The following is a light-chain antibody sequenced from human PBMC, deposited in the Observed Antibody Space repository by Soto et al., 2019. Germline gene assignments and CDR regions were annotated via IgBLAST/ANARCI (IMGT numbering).Light chain of an antibody. Sequence: DIVMTQSPDSLAVALGERATVNCKSSRSILSSSKNKNYLAWYQQKPGQPPRLLIYWASTRQSGVPERFSGSGSGTDVTLTISSLQAEDVGVYYCQQYYSSPFTFGPGTKVDIK. CDR2: WAS. CDR1: RSILSSSKNKNY. J-gene: IGKJ3*01. V-gene: IGKV4-1*01. CDR3: QQYYSSPFT.